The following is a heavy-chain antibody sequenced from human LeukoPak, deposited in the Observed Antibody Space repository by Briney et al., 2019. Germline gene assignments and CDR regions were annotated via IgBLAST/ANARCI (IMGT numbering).Heavy chain of an antibody. V-gene: IGHV1-69*05. J-gene: IGHJ4*02. Sequence: GASVKVSCKASGGTFSSYAISWVRQAPGQGPEWMGGIIPIFGTANYAQKFQGRVTITTDESTSTAYMELSSLRSEDTAVYYCASTKGGIVVVPAAIPGYFDYWGQGTLVTVSS. CDR2: IIPIFGTA. CDR3: ASTKGGIVVVPAAIPGYFDY. CDR1: GGTFSSYA. D-gene: IGHD2-2*01.